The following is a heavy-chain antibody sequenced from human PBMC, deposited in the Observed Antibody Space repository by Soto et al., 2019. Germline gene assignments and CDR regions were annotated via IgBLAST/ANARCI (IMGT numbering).Heavy chain of an antibody. D-gene: IGHD4-17*01. CDR3: ARLMNTVTTYYYYGMDV. CDR1: GYTFTSYG. V-gene: IGHV1-18*04. Sequence: VKVSCKASGYTFTSYGISWVRQAPGQGLEWMGWISAYNGNTNYAQKLQGRVTMTTDTSTSTAYMELRSLRSDDTAVYYCARLMNTVTTYYYYGMDVWGQGTTVTVSS. J-gene: IGHJ6*02. CDR2: ISAYNGNT.